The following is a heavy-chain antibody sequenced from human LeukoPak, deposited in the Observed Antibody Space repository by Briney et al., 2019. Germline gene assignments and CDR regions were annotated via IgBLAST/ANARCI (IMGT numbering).Heavy chain of an antibody. Sequence: GGSLRLSCVGSGFTFSTYWMSWVRQAPGKGLEWVANIMQDGSEKNYVDSVKGRFTISRDNARNSLYLQMNSLGAEDTAAYYCAREVYSSSRPADAFDIWGQGTVVTVPS. J-gene: IGHJ3*02. V-gene: IGHV3-7*01. D-gene: IGHD6-13*01. CDR3: AREVYSSSRPADAFDI. CDR1: GFTFSTYW. CDR2: IMQDGSEK.